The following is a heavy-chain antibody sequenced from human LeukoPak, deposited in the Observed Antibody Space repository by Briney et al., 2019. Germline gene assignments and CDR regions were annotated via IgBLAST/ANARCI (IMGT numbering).Heavy chain of an antibody. Sequence: SETLSLTSTVSGGSISSYYWSWIRQPPGKGLEWIGYIYYSGSTNYNPSLKSRVTISVDTSKNQFSLKLSSVTAADTAVYYCARVGSSSWYGFAAFDIWGQGTMVTVSS. CDR3: ARVGSSSWYGFAAFDI. J-gene: IGHJ3*02. V-gene: IGHV4-59*01. D-gene: IGHD6-13*01. CDR2: IYYSGST. CDR1: GGSISSYY.